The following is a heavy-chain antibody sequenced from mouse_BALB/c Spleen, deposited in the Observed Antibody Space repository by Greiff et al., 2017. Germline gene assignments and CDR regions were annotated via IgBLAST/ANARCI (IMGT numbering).Heavy chain of an antibody. Sequence: EVQLQESGGGLVQPGGSRKLSCVASGFTFSNYWMNWVRQSPEKGLEWVAEIRLKSNNYATHYAESVKGRFTISRDDYKSSVYLQMNNLRAEDTGIYYCTRYGNSFDYWGQGTTLTVSS. CDR1: GFTFSNYW. CDR2: IRLKSNNYAT. V-gene: IGHV6-6*02. D-gene: IGHD2-1*01. J-gene: IGHJ2*01. CDR3: TRYGNSFDY.